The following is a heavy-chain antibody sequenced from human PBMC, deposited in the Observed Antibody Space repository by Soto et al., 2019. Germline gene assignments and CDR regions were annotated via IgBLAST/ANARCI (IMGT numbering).Heavy chain of an antibody. V-gene: IGHV4-4*02. Sequence: QVQLQESGPGLVKPSGTLSLTCAVSGGSISSSNWWSWVRQPPGKGLEWIGEIYHSGSTNYNPSPXXRVTISVDKSXXQXSXXLSSVTAADTAVYYCARGDCSGGSCKTADYYGMDVWGQGTTVTVSS. J-gene: IGHJ6*02. CDR1: GGSISSSNW. D-gene: IGHD2-15*01. CDR3: ARGDCSGGSCKTADYYGMDV. CDR2: IYHSGST.